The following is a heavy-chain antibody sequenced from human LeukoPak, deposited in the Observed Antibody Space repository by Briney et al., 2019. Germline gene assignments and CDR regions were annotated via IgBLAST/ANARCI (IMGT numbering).Heavy chain of an antibody. J-gene: IGHJ4*02. CDR3: ARVRGSYSSDS. CDR1: GFTFNDYY. D-gene: IGHD1-26*01. V-gene: IGHV3-11*04. Sequence: GGSLRLSCAASGFTFNDYYMSWIRQAPGKGLEWVSYISNSGGTMYYADSVKGRFTISRDNAKKSLFLQMNSLGAEDTAVYYCARVRGSYSSDSWGQGTLVTVSS. CDR2: ISNSGGTM.